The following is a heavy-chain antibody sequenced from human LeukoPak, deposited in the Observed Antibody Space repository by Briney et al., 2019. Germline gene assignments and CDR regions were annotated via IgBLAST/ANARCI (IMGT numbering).Heavy chain of an antibody. CDR1: GGSISSGDYY. CDR3: ASFRVQLWSGY. CDR2: IYYSGST. D-gene: IGHD5-18*01. J-gene: IGHJ4*02. V-gene: IGHV4-30-4*01. Sequence: SQTLSLTCTVSGGSISSGDYYWSWIRQPPGKGLKWIGYIYYSGSTYYNPSLKSRVTISVDTSKNQFSLKLSSVAAADTAVYYCASFRVQLWSGYWGQGTLVTVSS.